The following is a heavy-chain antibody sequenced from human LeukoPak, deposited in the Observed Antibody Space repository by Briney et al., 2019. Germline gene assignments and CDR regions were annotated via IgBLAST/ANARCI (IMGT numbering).Heavy chain of an antibody. CDR3: AKARPKSSGWSYYYYYGMDV. D-gene: IGHD6-19*01. CDR2: ISGSGGST. J-gene: IGHJ6*02. CDR1: GFTFSSYS. V-gene: IGHV3-23*01. Sequence: GGSLRLSCAASGFTFSSYSMNWVRQAPGKGLEWVSAISGSGGSTYYADSVKGRFTISRDNSKNTLYLQMNSLRAEDTAVYYCAKARPKSSGWSYYYYYGMDVWGQGTTVTVSS.